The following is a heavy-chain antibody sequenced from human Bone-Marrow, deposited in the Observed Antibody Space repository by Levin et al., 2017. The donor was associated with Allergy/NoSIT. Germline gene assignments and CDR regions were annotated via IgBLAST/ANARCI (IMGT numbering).Heavy chain of an antibody. CDR1: GFTFRSSA. D-gene: IGHD3-10*01. V-gene: IGHV3-23*01. Sequence: LSLPCAASGFTFRSSAMSWVRQAPGKGLEWVSVISSSGGSTYYADSVKGRFTISRDNSKNTLYLQMNSLRAEDTAVYYCAKDSNYYGSGSYYFHWGQGTLVTVSS. J-gene: IGHJ4*02. CDR2: ISSSGGST. CDR3: AKDSNYYGSGSYYFH.